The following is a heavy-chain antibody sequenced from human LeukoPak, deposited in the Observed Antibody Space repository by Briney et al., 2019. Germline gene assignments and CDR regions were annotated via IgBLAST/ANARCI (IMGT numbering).Heavy chain of an antibody. V-gene: IGHV4-4*07. CDR3: ARDYCGGDCYSRGNRPRGAFDI. J-gene: IGHJ3*02. CDR1: GGSISSYY. D-gene: IGHD2-21*02. CDR2: IYTSGST. Sequence: SETLSLTCTVPGGSISSYYWSWIRQPAGKGLEWIGRIYTSGSTNYNPSLKSRVTMSVDTSKNQFSLKLSSVTAADTAVYYCARDYCGGDCYSRGNRPRGAFDIWGQGTMATVSS.